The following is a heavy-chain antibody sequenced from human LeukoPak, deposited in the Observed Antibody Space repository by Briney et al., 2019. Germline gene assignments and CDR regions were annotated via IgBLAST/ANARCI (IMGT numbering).Heavy chain of an antibody. CDR2: INSDASVT. CDR1: GFTFSSYH. V-gene: IGHV3-74*01. CDR3: ARVTAVAGTSVGVDA. Sequence: GGSLRLSCEVSGFTFSSYHMNWVRQTPGKGLVWVSRINSDASVTTYADSVKGRFTISRDNAKNTLYLQMNSLRAEDTAVYYCARVTAVAGTSVGVDAWGQGILVTVS. D-gene: IGHD6-19*01. J-gene: IGHJ4*02.